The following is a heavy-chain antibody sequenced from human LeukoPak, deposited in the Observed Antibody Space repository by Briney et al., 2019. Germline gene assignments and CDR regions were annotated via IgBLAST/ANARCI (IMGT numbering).Heavy chain of an antibody. Sequence: ASVKVSCKASGGTFSSYAISWVRQAPGQGLEWMGGIIPIFGTASYAQKFQGRVTITADESTSTAYMELSSLRSEDTAVYYCARAGYRVIDYWGQGTLVTVSS. CDR2: IIPIFGTA. J-gene: IGHJ4*02. CDR1: GGTFSSYA. V-gene: IGHV1-69*13. D-gene: IGHD5-18*01. CDR3: ARAGYRVIDY.